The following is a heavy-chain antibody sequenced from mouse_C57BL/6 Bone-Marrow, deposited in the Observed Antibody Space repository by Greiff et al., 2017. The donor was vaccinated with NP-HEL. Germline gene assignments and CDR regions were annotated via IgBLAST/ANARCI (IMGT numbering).Heavy chain of an antibody. Sequence: VQLQQSGAELVRPGASVKLSCTASGFNIKDYYMHWVKQRPEQGLEWIGRIEPEDGDTEYAPKFQGKATMTADTSSNTAYLQLSSLTSEDTAVYYCTPFYYDYDEFAYWGQGTLVTVSA. CDR3: TPFYYDYDEFAY. J-gene: IGHJ3*01. CDR1: GFNIKDYY. CDR2: IEPEDGDT. V-gene: IGHV14-1*01. D-gene: IGHD2-4*01.